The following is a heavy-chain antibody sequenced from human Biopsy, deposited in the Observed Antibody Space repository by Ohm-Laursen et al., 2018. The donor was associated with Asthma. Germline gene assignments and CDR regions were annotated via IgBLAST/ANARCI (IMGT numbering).Heavy chain of an antibody. J-gene: IGHJ3*02. D-gene: IGHD1-26*01. CDR3: AKNSRRGSHDPFDI. CDR1: GFTVSRDH. CDR2: ISWNSVSI. Sequence: SLRLSCTASGFTVSRDHMFWVRQAPGKGLEWVAGISWNSVSIAYADSVRGRFTISRDNAKTSLYLQMNSLRDGDTAVYFCAKNSRRGSHDPFDIWGQGTMVTVSS. V-gene: IGHV3-9*01.